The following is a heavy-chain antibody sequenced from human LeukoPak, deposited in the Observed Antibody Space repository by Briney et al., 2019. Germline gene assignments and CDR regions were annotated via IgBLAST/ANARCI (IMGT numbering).Heavy chain of an antibody. CDR2: INHSGST. CDR3: ARTPRIVGAIIDY. CDR1: GGSFSGYY. J-gene: IGHJ4*02. V-gene: IGHV4-34*01. D-gene: IGHD1-26*01. Sequence: SETLSLTCAVYGGSFSGYYWSWIRQPPGKGLEWIGEINHSGSTNYNPSLKSRVTISVDTSKNQFSLKLSSVTAADTAVYYCARTPRIVGAIIDYWGQGTLVTVSS.